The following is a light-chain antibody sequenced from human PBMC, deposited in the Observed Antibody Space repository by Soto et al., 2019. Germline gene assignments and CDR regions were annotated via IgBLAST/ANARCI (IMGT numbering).Light chain of an antibody. CDR1: QSVFYSSNNKNY. CDR2: WAS. V-gene: IGKV4-1*01. CDR3: QQYSYWPYT. J-gene: IGKJ2*01. Sequence: DIVMTQSPDSLAVSLGERATINCKSSQSVFYSSNNKNYLGWYKQKPGQPPNLLIFWASTRESGVPERFSGSGSGADFTLTISSLQAEDVAVYYCQQYSYWPYTLGQGTKLESK.